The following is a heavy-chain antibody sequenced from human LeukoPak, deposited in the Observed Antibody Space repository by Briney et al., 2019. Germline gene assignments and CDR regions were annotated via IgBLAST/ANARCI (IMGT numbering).Heavy chain of an antibody. CDR2: MNPNSGNT. CDR3: ARGTRYSETDY. D-gene: IGHD5-12*01. CDR1: GYTFTSYD. J-gene: IGHJ4*02. V-gene: IGHV1-8*01. Sequence: GASVKVSCKASGYTFTSYDINWVRQATGQGLEWMGWMNPNSGNTGYAQKFQGRVTTTRNTSISTAYTELSSLRSEDTAVYYCARGTRYSETDYWGQGTLVTVSS.